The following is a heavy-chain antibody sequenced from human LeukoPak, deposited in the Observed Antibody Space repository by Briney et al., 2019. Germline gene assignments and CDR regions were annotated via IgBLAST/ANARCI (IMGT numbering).Heavy chain of an antibody. CDR1: GGSISSHH. Sequence: PSETLSLTCTVSGGSISSHHWSWIRQPPGKGLEWIGYTHYSGNINYSPSLKSRVTISGDTSQNQFSLNLSSVTAADTAVYYCARQNYYYDSSGYYSRFDYWGLGTLVTVSS. CDR3: ARQNYYYDSSGYYSRFDY. J-gene: IGHJ4*02. CDR2: THYSGNI. V-gene: IGHV4-59*08. D-gene: IGHD3-22*01.